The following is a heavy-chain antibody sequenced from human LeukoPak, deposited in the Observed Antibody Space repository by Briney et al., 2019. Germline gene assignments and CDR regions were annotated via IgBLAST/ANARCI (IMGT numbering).Heavy chain of an antibody. D-gene: IGHD6-13*01. Sequence: PGGSLRLSCAASGFTFSSYWMSWVRQAPGKGLEWVANIKKDGSEKYYVDAVKGRFTISRDNAKNSLYLQMNSLRAEDTAVYYCARDRSSSWSRPPDYWGQGTLVTVSS. CDR2: IKKDGSEK. CDR3: ARDRSSSWSRPPDY. J-gene: IGHJ4*02. CDR1: GFTFSSYW. V-gene: IGHV3-7*01.